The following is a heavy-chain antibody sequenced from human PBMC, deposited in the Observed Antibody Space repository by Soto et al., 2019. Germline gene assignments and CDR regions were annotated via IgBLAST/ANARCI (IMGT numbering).Heavy chain of an antibody. J-gene: IGHJ6*02. CDR1: GSSLTSYW. D-gene: IGHD6-6*01. CDR3: ARFPISSSGYYDYGMDV. V-gene: IGHV5-10-1*01. CDR2: IDPSDSYT. Sequence: PGESLKISCKGSGSSLTSYWISGVLQMPGQCLEWMGRIDPSDSYTNYSPSFQGHVTISADKSISTAYLQWSSLKASDTDMYYCARFPISSSGYYDYGMDVWGQGTTVTVSS.